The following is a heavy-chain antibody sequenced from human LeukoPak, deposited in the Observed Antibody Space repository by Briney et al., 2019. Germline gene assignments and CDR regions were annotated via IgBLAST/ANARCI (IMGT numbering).Heavy chain of an antibody. CDR3: ARDHGSSWYSKYYFDY. CDR1: GGSFSGYY. CDR2: INHSGST. V-gene: IGHV4-34*01. Sequence: QPSETLSLTCAVYGGSFSGYYWSWIRQPPGKGLEWIGEINHSGSTNYNPSLKSRVTTSVDTSKNQFSLKLSSVTAADTAVYYCARDHGSSWYSKYYFDYWGQGTLVTVSS. D-gene: IGHD6-13*01. J-gene: IGHJ4*02.